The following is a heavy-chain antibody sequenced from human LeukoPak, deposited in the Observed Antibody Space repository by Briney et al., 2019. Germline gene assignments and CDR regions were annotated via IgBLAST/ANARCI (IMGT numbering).Heavy chain of an antibody. Sequence: SETLSLTCVVSGYSISSAYYWGWIRQPPGKGLEWIGSIYYSGSTYYNPSLKSRVTISVDTSKNQFSLKLSSVTAADTAVYYCARLGRAWTLRGTVDYWGQGTLVTVSS. CDR3: ARLGRAWTLRGTVDY. CDR1: GYSISSAYY. CDR2: IYYSGST. D-gene: IGHD3-10*01. V-gene: IGHV4-38-2*01. J-gene: IGHJ4*02.